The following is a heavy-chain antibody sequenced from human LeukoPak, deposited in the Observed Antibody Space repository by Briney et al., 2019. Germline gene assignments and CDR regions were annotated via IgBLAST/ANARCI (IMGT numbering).Heavy chain of an antibody. CDR1: GFTFDDYA. Sequence: GGSLRLSCAASGFTFDDYAMSWVRQAPGKGLEWVSGINWSGVSTGYADSVKGRFTISRDNPKNSLFLQMNSLRSDDTAFYYCAKGKDTLNPYWYFDVWPWHPGHCLL. J-gene: IGHJ2*01. D-gene: IGHD2-15*01. V-gene: IGHV3-20*04. CDR3: AKGKDTLNPYWYFDV. CDR2: INWSGVST.